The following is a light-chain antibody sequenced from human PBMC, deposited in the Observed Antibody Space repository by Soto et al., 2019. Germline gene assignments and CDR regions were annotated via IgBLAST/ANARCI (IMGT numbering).Light chain of an antibody. V-gene: IGLV1-47*02. CDR1: SSNIGSNY. J-gene: IGLJ1*01. CDR3: AAWDDSLSGLYV. Sequence: QSLLTQPPSSSGTPGQRVTISCSGSSSNIGSNYVYWHQQLPGTAPKLLIYSNNQRPSGVPDRFSGSKSGTSASLAISGLRSEDEADYYCAAWDDSLSGLYVFGTGTKVTVL. CDR2: SNN.